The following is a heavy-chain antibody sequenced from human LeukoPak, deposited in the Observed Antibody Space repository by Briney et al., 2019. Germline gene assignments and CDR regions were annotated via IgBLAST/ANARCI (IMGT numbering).Heavy chain of an antibody. V-gene: IGHV3-53*01. D-gene: IGHD4-17*01. CDR3: ARDSRLRLVGFDY. CDR2: IYSGGST. CDR1: GFTVSSNY. Sequence: GGSLRLSCAASGFTVSSNYMSWVRQAPGKGLEWVSFIYSGGSTYYADSVKGRFTISRDNSKNTLYLQMNSLRAEDTAVYYCARDSRLRLVGFDYWGQGTLVTVSS. J-gene: IGHJ4*02.